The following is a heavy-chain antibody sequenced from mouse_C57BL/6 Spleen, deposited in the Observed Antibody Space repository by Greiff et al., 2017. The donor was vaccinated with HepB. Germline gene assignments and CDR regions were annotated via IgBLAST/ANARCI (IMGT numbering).Heavy chain of an antibody. V-gene: IGHV1-5*01. CDR3: TTTGKGVYYFDY. CDR2: IYPGNSDT. J-gene: IGHJ2*01. Sequence: VQLQQSGTVLARPGASVKMSCKTSGYTFTSYWMHWVKQRPGQGLEWIGAIYPGNSDTSYNQKFKGKAKLTAVTSASTAYMELSSLTNEDSAVYYCTTTGKGVYYFDYWGQGTTLTVSS. D-gene: IGHD4-1*02. CDR1: GYTFTSYW.